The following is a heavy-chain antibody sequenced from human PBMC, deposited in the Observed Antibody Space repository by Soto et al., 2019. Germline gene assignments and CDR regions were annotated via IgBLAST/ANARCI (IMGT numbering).Heavy chain of an antibody. Sequence: GGSLRLSCAASGFTFSSYSMNWVRQAPGKGLEWVSSISSSSYIYYADSVKGRFTISRDNAKNSLYLQMNSLRAEDTAVYYCARGVDTAMVTFPDYWGQGTLVTVSS. CDR3: ARGVDTAMVTFPDY. D-gene: IGHD5-18*01. CDR1: GFTFSSYS. V-gene: IGHV3-21*01. CDR2: ISSSSYI. J-gene: IGHJ4*02.